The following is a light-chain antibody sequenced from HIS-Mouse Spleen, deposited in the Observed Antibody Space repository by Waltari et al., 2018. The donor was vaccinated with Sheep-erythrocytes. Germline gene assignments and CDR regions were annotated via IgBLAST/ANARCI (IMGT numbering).Light chain of an antibody. V-gene: IGLV2-11*01. CDR2: DVS. J-gene: IGLJ1*01. CDR3: CSYAGSYNHV. CDR1: SSDGGGYHY. Sequence: QSALTQPRSVSGSPGPSVTLPCTGTSSDGGGYHYVSWYQQHPGKAPKLMIYDVSKRPSGVPDRFSGSKSGNTASLTISGLQAEDEADYYCCSYAGSYNHVFATGTKVTVL.